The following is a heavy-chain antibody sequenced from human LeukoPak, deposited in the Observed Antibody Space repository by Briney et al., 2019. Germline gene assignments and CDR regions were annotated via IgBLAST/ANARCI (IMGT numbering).Heavy chain of an antibody. CDR2: MNSDGSTI. V-gene: IGHV3-74*03. CDR1: GFTFSTYV. CDR3: ARYYGAGTYGFDI. J-gene: IGHJ3*02. D-gene: IGHD3-10*01. Sequence: GGSLRLSCAASGFTFSTYVMHWVRQAPGKGLMWVSRMNSDGSTITYADSVKGRFTISRDNAKNTLYPQMNSLRGEDTAVYYCARYYGAGTYGFDIWGQGTMVIVSS.